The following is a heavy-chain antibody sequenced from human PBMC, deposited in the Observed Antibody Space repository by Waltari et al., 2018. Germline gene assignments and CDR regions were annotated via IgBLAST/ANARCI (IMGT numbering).Heavy chain of an antibody. Sequence: QVQLVQSGAEVKKPGSSVKVSCKASGGTFSSYAISWVRQAPGPGLEWRGGIIPIFGTANYAQKFQGRVTITADKSTSTAYMELSSLRSEDTAVYYCARVSRSKYCSSTSCYHGYYMDVWGKGTTVTVSS. J-gene: IGHJ6*03. CDR3: ARVSRSKYCSSTSCYHGYYMDV. D-gene: IGHD2-2*01. CDR1: GGTFSSYA. CDR2: IIPIFGTA. V-gene: IGHV1-69*14.